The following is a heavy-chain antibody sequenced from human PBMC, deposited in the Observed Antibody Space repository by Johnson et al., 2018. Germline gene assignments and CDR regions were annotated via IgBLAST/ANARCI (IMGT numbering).Heavy chain of an antibody. CDR2: ISWNSGSI. D-gene: IGHD3-22*01. CDR1: GFTFDDYA. J-gene: IGHJ6*02. CDR3: AKDIWDYDSSGYSGGYGMDV. Sequence: LVESGGGLVQPGRSLRLSCAASGFTFDDYAMHWVRQAPGKGLEWVSGISWNSGSIGYADSVKGRFAISRDNAKNTLYLQWNSLRAEDTALYYCAKDIWDYDSSGYSGGYGMDVWGQGTTVTVSS. V-gene: IGHV3-9*01.